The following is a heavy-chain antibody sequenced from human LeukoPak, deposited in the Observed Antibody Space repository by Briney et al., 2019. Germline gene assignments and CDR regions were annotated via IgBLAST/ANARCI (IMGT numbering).Heavy chain of an antibody. CDR3: AREHSGYDYWVY. CDR1: GYTFTSYD. Sequence: GASVKVSCKASGYTFTSYDINWVRQATGQGLEWMGWMNPNSGNTGYAQKFQGRVTMTRNTSISTAYMELSSLRSEDTAVYYCAREHSGYDYWVYWGQGTLVTVSS. CDR2: MNPNSGNT. J-gene: IGHJ4*02. D-gene: IGHD5-12*01. V-gene: IGHV1-8*01.